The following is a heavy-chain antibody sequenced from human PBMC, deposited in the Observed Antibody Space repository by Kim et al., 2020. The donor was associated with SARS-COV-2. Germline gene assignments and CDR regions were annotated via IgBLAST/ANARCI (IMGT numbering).Heavy chain of an antibody. CDR3: ARHPESRWLQLGEPGNWFDP. CDR1: GYSFTSYW. J-gene: IGHJ5*02. V-gene: IGHV5-51*01. D-gene: IGHD5-12*01. Sequence: GESLKISCKGSGYSFTSYWIGWVRQMPGKGLEWMGIIYPGDSDTRYSPSFQGQVTISADKSISTAYLQWSSLKASDTAMYYCARHPESRWLQLGEPGNWFDPWGQGTLVTVSS. CDR2: IYPGDSDT.